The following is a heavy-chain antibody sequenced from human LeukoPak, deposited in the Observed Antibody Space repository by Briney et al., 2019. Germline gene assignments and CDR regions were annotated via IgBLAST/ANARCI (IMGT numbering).Heavy chain of an antibody. CDR3: ARRRLRFHLGFDP. Sequence: SETLSLTCAVYGGSFSAFFWSWIRQSPGKGLEWIGEISHNGTTNYSPSLKSRITISVDSSKNQFSLHVKSVTAADTAVYYCARRRLRFHLGFDPWGQGTLVTVSS. J-gene: IGHJ5*02. D-gene: IGHD3-3*01. V-gene: IGHV4-34*01. CDR1: GGSFSAFF. CDR2: ISHNGTT.